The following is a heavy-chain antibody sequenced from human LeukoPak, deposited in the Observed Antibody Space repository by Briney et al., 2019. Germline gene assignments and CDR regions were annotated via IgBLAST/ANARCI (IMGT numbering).Heavy chain of an antibody. CDR3: VRGHGYNLEDYFDN. D-gene: IGHD5-24*01. CDR2: VAWDGGGT. V-gene: IGHV3-43*01. Sequence: WIRQPPGKGLEWVSLVAWDGGGTFFADSVKGRFTVSRDNSKNSLSLYMNSLTTEDTALYYCVRGHGYNLEDYFDNWGQGTLVTVSS. J-gene: IGHJ4*02.